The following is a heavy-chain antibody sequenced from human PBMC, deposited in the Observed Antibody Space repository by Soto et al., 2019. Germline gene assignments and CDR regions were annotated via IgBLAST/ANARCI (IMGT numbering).Heavy chain of an antibody. CDR3: ARRGDYYHHMDV. V-gene: IGHV3-48*01. CDR1: GFTFSSYS. CDR2: ISSSSSTI. Sequence: EVQLVESGGRLVQPGGSLRLSCAASGFTFSSYSMNWVRQAPGKGLEWVSYISSSSSTIYYADSMKGRFTISRDNAKNSLYLQMNSLRAEDTAVYYCARRGDYYHHMDVWGKGTTVTVSS. J-gene: IGHJ6*03.